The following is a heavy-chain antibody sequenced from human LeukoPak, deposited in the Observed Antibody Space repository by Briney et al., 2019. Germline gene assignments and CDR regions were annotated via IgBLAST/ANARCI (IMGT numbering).Heavy chain of an antibody. D-gene: IGHD3-10*01. Sequence: SETLSLTCTVSGGSISSYYWSWIRQPPGKGLEWIGDIYYSGSTNYNPSLKSRVTISVDTSKNQFSLKLSSVTAADTAVYYCARVPITIPSPPYYYYGMDVWGQGTTVTVSS. J-gene: IGHJ6*02. CDR3: ARVPITIPSPPYYYYGMDV. CDR2: IYYSGST. CDR1: GGSISSYY. V-gene: IGHV4-59*01.